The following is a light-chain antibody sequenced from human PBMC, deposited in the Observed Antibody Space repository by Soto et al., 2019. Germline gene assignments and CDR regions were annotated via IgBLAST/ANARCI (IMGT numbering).Light chain of an antibody. CDR3: SSYTGSSTPYV. CDR1: SSDIGGYNY. CDR2: DVS. J-gene: IGLJ1*01. V-gene: IGLV2-14*03. Sequence: QSALTQPASVSGSPGQSITISCTGTSSDIGGYNYVTWYQQYPDKAPKLMIYDVSNRPSGVSDRFSGSKSGNTASLTISGLQAEDEADYYCSSYTGSSTPYVFGTGTKLTVL.